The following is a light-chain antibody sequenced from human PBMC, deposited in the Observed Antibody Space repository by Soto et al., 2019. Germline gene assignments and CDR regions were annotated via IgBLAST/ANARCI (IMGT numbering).Light chain of an antibody. Sequence: EIVMTQSPATLSVSPGERATLSCRASQSINSNLAWYQQKPGQAPRVLIYGASTRATGIPARFSGSGPGTEFTLTISSLQSEDFAVYYCQQYNNWPRTFGQGTKVDIK. CDR2: GAS. V-gene: IGKV3-15*01. CDR1: QSINSN. J-gene: IGKJ1*01. CDR3: QQYNNWPRT.